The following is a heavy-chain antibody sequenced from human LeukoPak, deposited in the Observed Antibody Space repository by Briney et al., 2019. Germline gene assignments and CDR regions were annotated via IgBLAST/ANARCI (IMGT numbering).Heavy chain of an antibody. CDR2: FDPEDGET. CDR3: ATGSSSGWYAGNFDY. CDR1: GYTFTGYY. Sequence: ASVKVSCKAYGYTFTGYYLQWVRQAPGKGLEWMGGFDPEDGETIYAQKFQGRVTMTEDTSTDTAYMELSSLRSEDTAVYYCATGSSSGWYAGNFDYWGQGTLVTVSS. J-gene: IGHJ4*02. V-gene: IGHV1-24*01. D-gene: IGHD6-19*01.